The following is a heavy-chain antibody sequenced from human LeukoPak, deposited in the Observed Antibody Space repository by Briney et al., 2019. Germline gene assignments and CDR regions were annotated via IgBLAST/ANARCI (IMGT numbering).Heavy chain of an antibody. CDR3: ANPYY. J-gene: IGHJ4*02. CDR2: IYAGGST. Sequence: GGSLRLSCAASGFTVSNSYMSWVRQAPGKGLEWVSVIYAGGSTFYADSVQGRFTISRDNSENTLYLQMNSLRAEDTAIYYCANPYYWGQGTLVTVSS. V-gene: IGHV3-53*01. CDR1: GFTVSNSY.